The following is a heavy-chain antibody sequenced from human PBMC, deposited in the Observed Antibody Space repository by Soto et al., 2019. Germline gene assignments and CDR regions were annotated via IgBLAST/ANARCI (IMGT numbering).Heavy chain of an antibody. J-gene: IGHJ4*02. Sequence: GGSLRLSCAASGFTYSSYVMIWVRQAPGKGLEWVSAITGSGSSTYYADSVKGRFTISRDNSKNTLYLQMNSLRAEDSAVYYCANREPLLGWLFDYWGQGTLVTVSS. V-gene: IGHV3-23*01. CDR3: ANREPLLGWLFDY. CDR1: GFTYSSYV. D-gene: IGHD1-26*01. CDR2: ITGSGSST.